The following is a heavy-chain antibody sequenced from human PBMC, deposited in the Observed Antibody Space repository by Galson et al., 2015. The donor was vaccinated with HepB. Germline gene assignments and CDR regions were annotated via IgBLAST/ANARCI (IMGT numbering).Heavy chain of an antibody. Sequence: SLRLSCAASGFTFSSYAMHWVRQAPGKGLEWVAVISYDGSNKYYADSVKGRFTISRDNSKNTLYLQMNSLRAEDTAVYYCAREWESEYYDFWSGYYGYFDYWGQGTLVTVSS. V-gene: IGHV3-30-3*01. D-gene: IGHD3-3*01. CDR1: GFTFSSYA. CDR3: AREWESEYYDFWSGYYGYFDY. J-gene: IGHJ4*02. CDR2: ISYDGSNK.